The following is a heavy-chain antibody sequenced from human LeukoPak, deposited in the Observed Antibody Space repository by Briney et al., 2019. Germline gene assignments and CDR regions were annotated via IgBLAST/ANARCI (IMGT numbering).Heavy chain of an antibody. CDR1: GGSISSSSYY. CDR3: ARDGYCSGGSCYTAYYGMDV. Sequence: PSETLSLTCTVSGGSISSSSYYWGWIRQPPGKGLEWIGSIYYSGSTYYNPSLKSRVTISVDTSKNQFSLKLSSVTAADTAVYYCARDGYCSGGSCYTAYYGMDVWGQGTTVTVSS. CDR2: IYYSGST. J-gene: IGHJ6*02. V-gene: IGHV4-39*02. D-gene: IGHD2-15*01.